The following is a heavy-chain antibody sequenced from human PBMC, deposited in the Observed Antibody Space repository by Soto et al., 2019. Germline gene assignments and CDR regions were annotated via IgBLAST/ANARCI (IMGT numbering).Heavy chain of an antibody. D-gene: IGHD3-10*01. V-gene: IGHV3-9*01. J-gene: IGHJ6*02. CDR1: GFFFDDYA. Sequence: SLRLSCAASGFFFDDYAMHWVRQAPGKGLEWVSGSSWNSGSIGYADSVKGRFTISRDNAKKSLYLQMNSLRAEDTALYYCAKDMGGSGSPDYYYYGMDVWGQGTTVTVSS. CDR3: AKDMGGSGSPDYYYYGMDV. CDR2: SSWNSGSI.